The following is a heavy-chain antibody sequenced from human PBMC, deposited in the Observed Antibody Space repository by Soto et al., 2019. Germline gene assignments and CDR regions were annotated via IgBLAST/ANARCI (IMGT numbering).Heavy chain of an antibody. J-gene: IGHJ4*02. V-gene: IGHV3-74*01. Sequence: EVQLVESGGGLVQPGGSLRLSCAASGFTFSSYWMHWVRQAPGKGLVWVSRIHSDGSSTSYADSVKGRFTISRDNAKNTLYLQMNSLVAEDTAVYYCAVAVAGPTAIGYWGQGTLVTVSS. CDR3: AVAVAGPTAIGY. D-gene: IGHD6-19*01. CDR1: GFTFSSYW. CDR2: IHSDGSST.